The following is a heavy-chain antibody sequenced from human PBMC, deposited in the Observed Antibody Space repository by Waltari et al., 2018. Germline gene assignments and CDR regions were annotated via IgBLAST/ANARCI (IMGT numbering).Heavy chain of an antibody. J-gene: IGHJ2*01. CDR3: ARDRVVIPFDL. CDR2: ISSSGSTI. D-gene: IGHD3-3*01. CDR1: GFPFSSYE. Sequence: EVQLVESGGGLVQPGGSLRLSCSASGFPFSSYEMYWVRQAPGKGMEWVSYISSSGSTIYYADSVKGRFTISRDNAKNSLYLQMNSLRAEETAVYYCARDRVVIPFDLWGRGTLVTVSS. V-gene: IGHV3-48*03.